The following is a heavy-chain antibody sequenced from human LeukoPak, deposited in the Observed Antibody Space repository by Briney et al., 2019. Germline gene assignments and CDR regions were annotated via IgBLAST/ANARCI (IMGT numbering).Heavy chain of an antibody. J-gene: IGHJ4*02. CDR2: IIPILGIA. D-gene: IGHD3-22*01. Sequence: SVKVSCKASGGTLSSYAISWVRQAPGQGLEWMGRIIPILGIANYAQKFQGRVTITADKPTSTAYMELSSLRSEDTAVYYCARAPSYDSSGYDDYWGQGTLVTVSS. V-gene: IGHV1-69*04. CDR3: ARAPSYDSSGYDDY. CDR1: GGTLSSYA.